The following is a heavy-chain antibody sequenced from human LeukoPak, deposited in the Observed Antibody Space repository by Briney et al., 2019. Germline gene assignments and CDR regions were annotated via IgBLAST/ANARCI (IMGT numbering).Heavy chain of an antibody. Sequence: SETLSLTCAVSGGSISSSNWWSWVRQPPGQGLEWIGEIYHSGSTNYNPSLKSRVTISVDTSKNQFSLKLSSVTAADTAVYYCARRSIAAAGTFYYYYMDVWGKGTTVTIS. V-gene: IGHV4-4*02. J-gene: IGHJ6*03. D-gene: IGHD6-13*01. CDR2: IYHSGST. CDR3: ARRSIAAAGTFYYYYMDV. CDR1: GGSISSSNW.